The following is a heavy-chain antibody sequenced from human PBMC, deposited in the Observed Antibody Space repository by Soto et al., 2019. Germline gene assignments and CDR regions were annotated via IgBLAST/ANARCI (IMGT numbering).Heavy chain of an antibody. Sequence: VGSLRLSCAASGFTFSSYGMHWVRQAPGKGLEWVAVISYDGSNKYYAGSVKGRFTISRDNSKNTLYLQMNSLRAEDTAVYYCAKAVAAFLEWLLYRYYYYGMDVWGQGTTVTVSS. CDR1: GFTFSSYG. D-gene: IGHD3-3*01. V-gene: IGHV3-30*18. CDR3: AKAVAAFLEWLLYRYYYYGMDV. CDR2: ISYDGSNK. J-gene: IGHJ6*02.